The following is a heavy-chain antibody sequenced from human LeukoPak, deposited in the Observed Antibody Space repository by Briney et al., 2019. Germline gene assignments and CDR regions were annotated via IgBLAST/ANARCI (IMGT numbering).Heavy chain of an antibody. CDR3: AKAGDRAYYYDSSDY. CDR1: GFTFSSYG. CDR2: ISGSGGST. V-gene: IGHV3-23*01. J-gene: IGHJ4*02. D-gene: IGHD3-22*01. Sequence: PGGSLRLSCAASGFTFSSYGMSWVRQAPGKGLEWVSAISGSGGSTYYADSVKGRFSISRDNSKNTLYLQMNSLRVEDTAVYYCAKAGDRAYYYDSSDYWGQGTLVTVSS.